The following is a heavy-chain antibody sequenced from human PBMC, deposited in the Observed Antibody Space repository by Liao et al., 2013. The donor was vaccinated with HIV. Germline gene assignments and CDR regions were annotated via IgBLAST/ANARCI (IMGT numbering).Heavy chain of an antibody. CDR3: AVWMAGFDS. CDR1: GYSISSGHF. Sequence: QVQLQESGPRLVKSSETLSLTCSVSGYSISSGHFWGWIRQPPGKGLEWIGEINHGGSTNYNPSLNSRVTISRDTSKNQFSLNVTSVTAADTAVYYCAVWMAGFDSWGQGTLVTVSS. V-gene: IGHV4-38-2*02. CDR2: INHGGST. J-gene: IGHJ4*02. D-gene: IGHD5-24*01.